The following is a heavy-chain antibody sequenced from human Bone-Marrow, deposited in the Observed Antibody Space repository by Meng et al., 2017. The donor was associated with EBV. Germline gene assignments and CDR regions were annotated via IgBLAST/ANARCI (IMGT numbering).Heavy chain of an antibody. Sequence: QVQLVQSGAEVKKXXXXXKXXCXXSGGTFSSYAISWVRQAPGQGLEWMGGIIPIFGTANYAQKFQGRVTITADESTSIAYMELSSLRSEDTAVYYCARSYYDILTRSLGRFDPWGQGTLVTVSS. CDR3: ARSYYDILTRSLGRFDP. J-gene: IGHJ5*02. V-gene: IGHV1-69*01. CDR1: GGTFSSYA. D-gene: IGHD3-9*01. CDR2: IIPIFGTA.